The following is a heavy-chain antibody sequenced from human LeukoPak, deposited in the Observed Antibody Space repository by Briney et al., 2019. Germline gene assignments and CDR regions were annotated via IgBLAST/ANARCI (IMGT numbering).Heavy chain of an antibody. D-gene: IGHD3-9*01. Sequence: PSETLSLTCTVSRGSISNYYWSWIRQPPGKGLEWIGFIFYIGGTNYNPSLKSRVAMSVDTSKNQFSLKLSSVTAADTAVYYCARYFDPPEYFRHWGQGTLVTVSS. J-gene: IGHJ1*01. V-gene: IGHV4-59*12. CDR2: IFYIGGT. CDR3: ARYFDPPEYFRH. CDR1: RGSISNYY.